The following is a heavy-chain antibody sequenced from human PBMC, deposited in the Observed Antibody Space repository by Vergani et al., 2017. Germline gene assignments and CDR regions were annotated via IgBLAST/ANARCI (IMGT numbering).Heavy chain of an antibody. CDR1: GFTFSSYA. CDR2: ISYDGSNK. J-gene: IGHJ1*01. Sequence: QVQLVESGGGVVQPGRSLRLSCAASGFTFSSYAMHWVRQAPGKGLEWVAVISYDGSNKYYADSVKGRFTISRDNSKNTLYLPMNSLRAEDTAVYYCARDRIAVAGKAEYFQHWGQGTLVTVSS. CDR3: ARDRIAVAGKAEYFQH. D-gene: IGHD6-19*01. V-gene: IGHV3-30-3*01.